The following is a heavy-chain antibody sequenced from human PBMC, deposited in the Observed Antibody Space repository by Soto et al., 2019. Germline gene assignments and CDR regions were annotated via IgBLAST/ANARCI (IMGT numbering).Heavy chain of an antibody. CDR1: GASISSGGYS. D-gene: IGHD2-15*01. CDR3: ARARYCSGGSCYSDY. J-gene: IGHJ4*02. Sequence: QLQLQESGSGLVKPSQTLPLTCAVSGASISSGGYSWSGIGQPPGRGLEWMGYMYESERTYYHSHLKSRVNISVDRSKNQFSLKLSSVTAADTAMYYCARARYCSGGSCYSDYWGQGILVTVSS. CDR2: MYESERT. V-gene: IGHV4-30-2*01.